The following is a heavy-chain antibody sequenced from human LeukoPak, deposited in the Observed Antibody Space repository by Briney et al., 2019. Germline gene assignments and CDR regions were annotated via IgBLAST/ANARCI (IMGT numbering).Heavy chain of an antibody. CDR2: ISGSGGST. D-gene: IGHD6-19*01. CDR3: AKDLRPKKAVAVTEYFQH. Sequence: GGSLRLSCAASGFTFSSDAMSWVRQAPGKGLEWVSAISGSGGSTYYADSVKGRFTISRDNSKNTLYLQMNSLRAEDTAVYYCAKDLRPKKAVAVTEYFQHWGQGTLVTVSS. V-gene: IGHV3-23*01. J-gene: IGHJ1*01. CDR1: GFTFSSDA.